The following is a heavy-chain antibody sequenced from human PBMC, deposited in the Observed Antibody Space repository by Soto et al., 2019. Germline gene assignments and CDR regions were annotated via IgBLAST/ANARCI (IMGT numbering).Heavy chain of an antibody. CDR3: ARGNLIELGISSFLDL. J-gene: IGHJ2*01. V-gene: IGHV1-2*02. D-gene: IGHD7-27*01. CDR1: GYTFTGQY. Sequence: ASVKVSCKSSGYTFTGQYIHWLRQAPGQGLEWMGWINPNSGGSNHVEKFQGRATLTRDTAISTVYMELSSLRSDDTAIYYCARGNLIELGISSFLDLWGRGTLVTVSS. CDR2: INPNSGGS.